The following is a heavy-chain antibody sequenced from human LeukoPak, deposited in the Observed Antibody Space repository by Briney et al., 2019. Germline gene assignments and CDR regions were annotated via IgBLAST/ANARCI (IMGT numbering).Heavy chain of an antibody. D-gene: IGHD3-22*01. J-gene: IGHJ4*02. CDR1: GFTFSHYA. CDR2: IKSKTDGGTT. V-gene: IGHV3-15*07. CDR3: TTVDYYDSSGYYSPFDY. Sequence: GGSLRLSCAASGFTFSHYAMHWVRQAPGKGLEWVGRIKSKTDGGTTDYAAPVKGRFTISRDDSKNTLYLQMNSLKTEDTAVYYCTTVDYYDSSGYYSPFDYWGQGTLVTVSS.